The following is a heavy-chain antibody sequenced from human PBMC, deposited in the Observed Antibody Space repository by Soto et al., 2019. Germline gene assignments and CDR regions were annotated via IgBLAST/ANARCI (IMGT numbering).Heavy chain of an antibody. J-gene: IGHJ4*02. D-gene: IGHD4-17*01. CDR2: IYYSGST. CDR1: GGSISSSSYY. Sequence: SETLSLTCTVSGGSISSSSYYWGWIRQPPGKGLEWIGSIYYSGSTYYNPSLKSRVTISVDTSKNQFSLKLSSVTAADTAVYYCASSLHDYGDYGGASRVDYWGQGTLVTVSS. CDR3: ASSLHDYGDYGGASRVDY. V-gene: IGHV4-39*01.